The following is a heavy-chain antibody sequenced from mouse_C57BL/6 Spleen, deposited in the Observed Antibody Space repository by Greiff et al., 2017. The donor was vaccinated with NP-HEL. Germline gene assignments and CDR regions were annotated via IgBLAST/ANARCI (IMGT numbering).Heavy chain of an antibody. J-gene: IGHJ4*01. CDR3: ARADYYAMDY. CDR2: IHPNSGST. Sequence: QVQLQQSGAELVKPGASVKLSCKASGYTFTSYWMHWVKQRPGQGLEWIGMIHPNSGSTNYNEKFKSKATLTVDKSSSTAYMQLSSLTSEDSAVYYCARADYYAMDYWGQGTSVTVSS. V-gene: IGHV1-64*01. CDR1: GYTFTSYW.